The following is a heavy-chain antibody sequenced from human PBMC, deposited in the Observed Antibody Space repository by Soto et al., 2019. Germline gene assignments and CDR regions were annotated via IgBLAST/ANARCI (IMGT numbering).Heavy chain of an antibody. V-gene: IGHV4-59*01. CDR2: IYYSGST. Sequence: QVQLQESGPGLVKPSETLSLTCTVSGGSIGSYYWSWIRQPPGKGLEWIGYIYYSGSTNYNPSLKSRVTISVDTSKNQFSLKLSSVTAADTAVYYCARMRTRWDTARNNWFDPWGQGTLVTVSS. CDR3: ARMRTRWDTARNNWFDP. D-gene: IGHD2-21*02. CDR1: GGSIGSYY. J-gene: IGHJ5*02.